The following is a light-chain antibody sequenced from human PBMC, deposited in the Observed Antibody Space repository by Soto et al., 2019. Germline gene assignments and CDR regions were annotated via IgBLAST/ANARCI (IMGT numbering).Light chain of an antibody. Sequence: ALTQPRSVSGSPGQSVTISCTGTSSDVGGYNYVSWYQQHPGKAPKLMIYDVSKRPSGVPDRFSGSKSGNTASLTISGLQAEDEADYYCCSYAGSYTFNVFGTGTKV. CDR1: SSDVGGYNY. J-gene: IGLJ1*01. CDR2: DVS. V-gene: IGLV2-11*01. CDR3: CSYAGSYTFNV.